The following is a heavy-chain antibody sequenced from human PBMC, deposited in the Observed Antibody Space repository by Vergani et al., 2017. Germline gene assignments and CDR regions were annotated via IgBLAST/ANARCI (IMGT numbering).Heavy chain of an antibody. CDR2: IKEDGSEK. Sequence: EVQPVESGGGLVQPGGSLRLSCAASGFTLSSFWMSWVRQAAGKGLEWVANIKEDGSEKFYVDSVRGRFVISRDNAKNSLYLQLNSLRAEDTAVYYCARVEGYSGIYWGQGTLVTVSS. V-gene: IGHV3-7*01. D-gene: IGHD5-12*01. CDR1: GFTLSSFW. CDR3: ARVEGYSGIY. J-gene: IGHJ4*02.